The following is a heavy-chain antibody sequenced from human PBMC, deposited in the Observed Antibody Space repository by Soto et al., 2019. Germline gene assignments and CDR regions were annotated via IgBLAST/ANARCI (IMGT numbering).Heavy chain of an antibody. D-gene: IGHD6-13*01. Sequence: GGSLSLSCAASGFPFSDYYMSWIRQAPGKGLEWVSYISSSGSTIYYADSVKGRFTISRDNAKNSLYLQMNSLRAEDTAVYYCARVHSSSWYYFDYWGQGTLVTVSS. CDR2: ISSSGSTI. CDR3: ARVHSSSWYYFDY. V-gene: IGHV3-11*01. J-gene: IGHJ4*02. CDR1: GFPFSDYY.